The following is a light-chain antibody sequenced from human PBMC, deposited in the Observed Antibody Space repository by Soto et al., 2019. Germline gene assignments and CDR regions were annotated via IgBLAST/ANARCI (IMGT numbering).Light chain of an antibody. CDR3: SSYTSSIPYV. Sequence: QSALTQPASVSGSPGQSITISCTGTSSDVGGYNYVSWYQQHPGKAPKLMIYDVSNRPSGVSNRFSGSKSGNTASLTISGLHAEYEADYYCSSYTSSIPYVFGTGTKLTVL. CDR1: SSDVGGYNY. J-gene: IGLJ1*01. V-gene: IGLV2-14*01. CDR2: DVS.